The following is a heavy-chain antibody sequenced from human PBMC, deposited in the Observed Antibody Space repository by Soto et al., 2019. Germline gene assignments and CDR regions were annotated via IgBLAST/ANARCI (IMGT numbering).Heavy chain of an antibody. CDR1: GFTFSSYG. Sequence: QVQLVESGGGVVQPGRSLRLSCAASGFTFSSYGMHWVRQAPGKGLEWVAVISYDGSNKYYADSVKGRFTISRDNSKNTLYLQMNSLRAEDTAVYYCAKLTTRGDRVFDYWGQGTLVTVSS. V-gene: IGHV3-30*18. D-gene: IGHD4-4*01. J-gene: IGHJ4*02. CDR3: AKLTTRGDRVFDY. CDR2: ISYDGSNK.